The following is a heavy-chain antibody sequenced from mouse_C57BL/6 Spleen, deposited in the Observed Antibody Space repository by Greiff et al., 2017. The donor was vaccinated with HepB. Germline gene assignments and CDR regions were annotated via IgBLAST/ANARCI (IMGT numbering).Heavy chain of an antibody. D-gene: IGHD2-4*01. CDR1: GYAFSSYW. J-gene: IGHJ4*01. CDR3: ARFDYDYDDYYAMDY. V-gene: IGHV1-80*01. CDR2: IYPGDGDT. Sequence: VQLQQSGAELVKPGASVKISCKASGYAFSSYWMNWVKQRPGKGLEWIGQIYPGDGDTNYNGKFKGKATLTADKSSSTAYMQLSSLTSEDSAVYFCARFDYDYDDYYAMDYWGQGTSVTVSS.